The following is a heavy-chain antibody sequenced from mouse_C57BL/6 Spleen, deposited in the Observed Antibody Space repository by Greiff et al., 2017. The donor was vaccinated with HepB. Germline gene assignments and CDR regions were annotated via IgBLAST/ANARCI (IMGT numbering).Heavy chain of an antibody. D-gene: IGHD2-3*01. CDR2: IDPNSGGT. V-gene: IGHV1-72*01. CDR3: ARGGIYDGYYEFAY. J-gene: IGHJ3*01. CDR1: GYTFTSYW. Sequence: VQLQQPGAELVKPGASVKLSCKASGYTFTSYWMHWVKQRPGRGLEWIGRIDPNSGGTKYNEKFKSKATLTVDKPSSTAYMQLSSLTSEDSAVYYCARGGIYDGYYEFAYWGQGTLVTVSA.